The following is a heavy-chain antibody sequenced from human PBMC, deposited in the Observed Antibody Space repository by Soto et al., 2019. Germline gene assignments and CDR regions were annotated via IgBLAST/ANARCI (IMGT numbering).Heavy chain of an antibody. CDR2: TNQSGST. D-gene: IGHD6-19*01. CDR1: GGSFSGYY. Sequence: SETLSLTCAVYGGSFSGYYWNWIRQPPGKGLEWIGETNQSGSTNYNPSLKSRVTISVGTSKNQFSPRLSSVTAADTAVYYCARRRGGIAVAGTNNWFDPWGQGTLVTVSS. V-gene: IGHV4-34*01. CDR3: ARRRGGIAVAGTNNWFDP. J-gene: IGHJ5*02.